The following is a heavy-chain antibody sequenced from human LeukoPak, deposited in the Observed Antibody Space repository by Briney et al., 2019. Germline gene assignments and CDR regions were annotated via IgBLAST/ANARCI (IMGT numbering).Heavy chain of an antibody. J-gene: IGHJ6*03. CDR2: INHSGST. Sequence: PSETLSLTCGVYGGSFSDYYWSWIRRPPGKGLEWIGEINHSGSTNYNPSLKSRVTISVDTSMNQFSLKLSSVTAADTAVYYCARGWINYDSYYYYMDVWGKGTTVTVSS. V-gene: IGHV4-34*01. D-gene: IGHD3-22*01. CDR3: ARGWINYDSYYYYMDV. CDR1: GGSFSDYY.